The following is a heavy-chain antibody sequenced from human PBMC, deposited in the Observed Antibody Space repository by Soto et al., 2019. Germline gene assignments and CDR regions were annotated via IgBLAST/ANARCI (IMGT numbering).Heavy chain of an antibody. CDR3: ARAPYSGYSYGGDS. J-gene: IGHJ4*02. D-gene: IGHD5-18*01. CDR2: IYYRGST. CDR1: GGSISTGSYC. Sequence: QVQLQESGPGLVKPSQTLSLTCTVSGGSISTGSYCWTLIRQHPGKLLEWIGYIYYRGSTYYNPSPESRFSMSVDTSKSQLSLKLSSVTPADTAVYYRARAPYSGYSYGGDSWGQVTLVTVSS. V-gene: IGHV4-31*03.